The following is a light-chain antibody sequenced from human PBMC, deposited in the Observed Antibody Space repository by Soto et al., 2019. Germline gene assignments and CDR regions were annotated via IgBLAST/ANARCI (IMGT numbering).Light chain of an antibody. Sequence: EIVLTQSPGTLSLSPGERATLSCRASQSLTNNYFAWYQEKPGRALRLLIDGASTRATGIPDRFSGSGSGTDFTLTISRLEPEDVAVYFCQQYEAVVTFGQGTQVEI. CDR1: QSLTNNY. CDR3: QQYEAVVT. J-gene: IGKJ1*01. V-gene: IGKV3-20*01. CDR2: GAS.